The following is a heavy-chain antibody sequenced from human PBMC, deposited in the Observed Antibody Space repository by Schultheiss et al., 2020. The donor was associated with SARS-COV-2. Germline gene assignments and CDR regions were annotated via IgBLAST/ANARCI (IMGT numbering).Heavy chain of an antibody. D-gene: IGHD2-2*01. Sequence: GESLKISCAASGLTFSSYSMNWVRQAPGKGLEWVSYISSSSSTIYYADSVKGRFTISRDNAKNPLYLQMNRLRDEDTDVYYCARGDVVPAGTVDYWGQGTLVTVSS. V-gene: IGHV3-48*02. J-gene: IGHJ4*02. CDR3: ARGDVVPAGTVDY. CDR2: ISSSSSTI. CDR1: GLTFSSYS.